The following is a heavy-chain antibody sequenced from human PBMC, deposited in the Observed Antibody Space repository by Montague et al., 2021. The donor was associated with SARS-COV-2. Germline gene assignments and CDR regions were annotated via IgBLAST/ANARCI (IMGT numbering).Heavy chain of an antibody. D-gene: IGHD1-1*01. J-gene: IGHJ6*02. V-gene: IGHV6-1*01. CDR1: GDSVSSNSAT. CDR2: TYYRSKWYN. Sequence: CAISGDSVSSNSATWNWVRQSPSRGLEWLGRTYYRSKWYNDYAVSVRGRVTINPDTSKNQFSLQLNSVTPEDTAVYYCTSGRERNYYVMDVWGQGTTVTVSS. CDR3: TSGRERNYYVMDV.